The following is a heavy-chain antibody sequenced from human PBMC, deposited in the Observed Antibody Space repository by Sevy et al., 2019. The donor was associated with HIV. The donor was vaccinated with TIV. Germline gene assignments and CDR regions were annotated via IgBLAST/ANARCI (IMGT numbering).Heavy chain of an antibody. V-gene: IGHV3-7*01. CDR2: IKQDGSEK. CDR3: ASIGNCGGDCYIFDY. D-gene: IGHD2-21*02. Sequence: GGSLRLSCAASGFTFSSYWMSWVRQAPGKGLEWVANIKQDGSEKYYVDSVKGRFTISRDNAKNSLYLQMNSLGAEDTAVYYCASIGNCGGDCYIFDYWGQGTLVTVSS. J-gene: IGHJ4*02. CDR1: GFTFSSYW.